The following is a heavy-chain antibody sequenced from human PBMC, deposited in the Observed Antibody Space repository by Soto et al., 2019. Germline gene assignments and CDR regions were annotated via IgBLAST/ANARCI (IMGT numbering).Heavy chain of an antibody. Sequence: ASVKVSCKASGYTFTSYAMHWVRQAPGQRLEWMGWINAGNGNTKYSQKFQGRVTMTRDTSTSTAYMELSSLRSDDTAVYYCASVVVVAATDYYGMDVWGQGTTVTVSS. J-gene: IGHJ6*02. V-gene: IGHV1-3*01. CDR2: INAGNGNT. CDR1: GYTFTSYA. D-gene: IGHD2-15*01. CDR3: ASVVVVAATDYYGMDV.